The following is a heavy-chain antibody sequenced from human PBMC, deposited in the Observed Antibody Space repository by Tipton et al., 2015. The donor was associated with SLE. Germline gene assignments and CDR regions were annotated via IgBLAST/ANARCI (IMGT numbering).Heavy chain of an antibody. CDR3: ASHPNSQMAFDI. V-gene: IGHV4-34*01. CDR2: INHSGST. D-gene: IGHD4-23*01. Sequence: TLSLTCAVYGGSFSGYYWSWIRQPPGKGLEWIGEINHSGSTNYNPSLKSRVTISVDTSKNQFSLKLSSVTAADTAVYYCASHPNSQMAFDIWGQGTMVTVSS. J-gene: IGHJ3*02. CDR1: GGSFSGYY.